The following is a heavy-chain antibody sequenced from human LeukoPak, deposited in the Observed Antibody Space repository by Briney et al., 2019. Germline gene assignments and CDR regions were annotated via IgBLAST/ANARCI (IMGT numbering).Heavy chain of an antibody. CDR2: IYSGGST. V-gene: IGHV3-53*01. CDR3: ARDSSGWEGDDAFDI. J-gene: IGHJ3*02. Sequence: GGSLRLSCAASGFTVSSKYMSWVRQAPGKGLEWVSVIYSGGSTYYADSVKGRFTISRDNSKNTLYLQMNSLRAEDTAVYYCARDSSGWEGDDAFDIWGQGTMVTVSS. CDR1: GFTVSSKY. D-gene: IGHD6-19*01.